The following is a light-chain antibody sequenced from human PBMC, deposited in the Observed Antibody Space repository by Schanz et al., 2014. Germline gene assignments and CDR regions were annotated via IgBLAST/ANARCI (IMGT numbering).Light chain of an antibody. CDR3: GSYAGFTNFV. V-gene: IGLV2-14*01. CDR1: SSDIGGYDY. CDR2: EGS. J-gene: IGLJ1*01. Sequence: QSALTQPASMSGSPGQSITISCNGSSSDIGGYDYVSWYRQYPGKAPKLMIYEGSKRPSGVSNRFSGSGSGNTASLTVSGLQAEDEADYYCGSYAGFTNFVFGTGTKLTVL.